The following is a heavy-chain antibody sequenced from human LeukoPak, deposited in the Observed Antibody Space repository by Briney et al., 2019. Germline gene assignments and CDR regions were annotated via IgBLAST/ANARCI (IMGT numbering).Heavy chain of an antibody. CDR1: GFTFSSYA. J-gene: IGHJ6*02. Sequence: QPGRSLRLSCAASGFTFSSYAMHWVRQAPGKGLEWVAVISYDGSNKYYADSVKGRFTISRDNSKNTLYLQMNSLRAEDTAVYYCARAAYDGFSSYYYHYGMDVWGQGTTVTVSS. V-gene: IGHV3-30-3*01. CDR2: ISYDGSNK. D-gene: IGHD3-16*01. CDR3: ARAAYDGFSSYYYHYGMDV.